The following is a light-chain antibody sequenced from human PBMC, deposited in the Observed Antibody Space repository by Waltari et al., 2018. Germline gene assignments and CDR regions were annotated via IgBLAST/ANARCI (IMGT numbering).Light chain of an antibody. Sequence: DVVMTQSPLSLPVTLGQPASIPCFSSQSLVHSDGNAYLNWFHQGPGQSPRRLIYQVSTRDSGVPDRFSGSGSGTDFTLKISRVEAEDVGVYYCMQGTHWPRTFGQGTKVEIK. V-gene: IGKV2-30*02. CDR1: QSLVHSDGNAY. CDR3: MQGTHWPRT. CDR2: QVS. J-gene: IGKJ1*01.